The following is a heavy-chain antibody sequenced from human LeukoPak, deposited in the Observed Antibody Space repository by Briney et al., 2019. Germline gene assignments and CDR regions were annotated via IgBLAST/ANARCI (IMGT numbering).Heavy chain of an antibody. J-gene: IGHJ6*02. CDR3: ARRSSGMDV. CDR2: IYYSGST. Sequence: PSETLSPTCTVSGGSISSYYWSWIRQPPGKGLEWIGYIYYSGSTNYNPSLKSRVTISVDTSKNQFSLKLSSVTAADTAVYYCARRSSGMDVWGQGTTVTVSS. CDR1: GGSISSYY. V-gene: IGHV4-59*08.